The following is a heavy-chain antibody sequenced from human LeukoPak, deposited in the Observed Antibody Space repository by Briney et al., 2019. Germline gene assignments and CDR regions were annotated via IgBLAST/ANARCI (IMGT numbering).Heavy chain of an antibody. CDR2: INHSGST. CDR1: GGSFRVYY. V-gene: IGHV4-34*01. CDR3: ARVYNWNYDYYYYGMDV. Sequence: SDTLSLTCAVYGGSFRVYYWSWIRHPPGKGLEWIGEINHSGSTNYNPSLKSRVTISVDTLKNQFYLKLSSVTAADAAVYYCARVYNWNYDYYYYGMDVWGQGTTVTVSS. D-gene: IGHD1-7*01. J-gene: IGHJ6*02.